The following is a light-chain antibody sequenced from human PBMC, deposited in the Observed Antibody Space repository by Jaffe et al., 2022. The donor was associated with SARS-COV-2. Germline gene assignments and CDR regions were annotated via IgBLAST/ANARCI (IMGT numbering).Light chain of an antibody. CDR3: QVWDSSTARV. Sequence: SYELTQPLSVSVALGQTARITCGGNNIGSYSVHWYQQKPGQAPVLVIYGDSNRPSGIPERFSGSNSGNTATLTISRAQAGDEADYYCQVWDSSTARVFGGGTKLTVL. V-gene: IGLV3-9*01. CDR2: GDS. CDR1: NIGSYS. J-gene: IGLJ2*01.